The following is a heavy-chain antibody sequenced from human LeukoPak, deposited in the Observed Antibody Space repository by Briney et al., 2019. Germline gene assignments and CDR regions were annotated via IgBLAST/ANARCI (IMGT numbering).Heavy chain of an antibody. D-gene: IGHD2-2*01. V-gene: IGHV3-74*01. CDR3: ARVNACPRCHFDY. Sequence: GGSLRLSCAASGFTFSSDWMSWVRQAPGKGLVWVSRISTDGSSAIYADSVKGRFTISRDNAKNTLYLQMNSLRAEDTAVYYCARVNACPRCHFDYWGQGTLVTVSS. J-gene: IGHJ4*02. CDR2: ISTDGSSA. CDR1: GFTFSSDW.